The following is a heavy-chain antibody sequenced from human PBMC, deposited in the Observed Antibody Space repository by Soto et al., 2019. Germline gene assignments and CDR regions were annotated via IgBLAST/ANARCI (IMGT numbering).Heavy chain of an antibody. J-gene: IGHJ6*02. Sequence: QVQLQESGPGLVKPSGTLSLTCAVSGGSISSSNWWSWVRQPPGKGLEGIGEIYHSGSTNYNPSLKSRVTISVDKSKNQFSLKRSSVTAADTAVYYCARVGYDFWSGYGPELPNYYYYGMDVWGQGTTVTVSS. D-gene: IGHD3-3*01. CDR1: GGSISSSNW. CDR2: IYHSGST. V-gene: IGHV4-4*02. CDR3: ARVGYDFWSGYGPELPNYYYYGMDV.